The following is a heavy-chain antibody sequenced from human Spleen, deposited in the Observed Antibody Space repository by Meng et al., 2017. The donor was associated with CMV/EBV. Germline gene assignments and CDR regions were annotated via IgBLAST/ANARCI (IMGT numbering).Heavy chain of an antibody. J-gene: IGHJ4*02. CDR1: GDSFSSTSAA. V-gene: IGHV6-1*01. Sequence: SPTLSLTWAISGDSFSSTSAAWNWIRQSPSRGLEWLGRTYYRSKWYNDYAVSVKSRITINPDTSKNQFSLQLNSVTPEDTAVYYCAQEGTYYYDSSGYSLEYWGQGTLVTVSS. D-gene: IGHD3-22*01. CDR2: TYYRSKWYN. CDR3: AQEGTYYYDSSGYSLEY.